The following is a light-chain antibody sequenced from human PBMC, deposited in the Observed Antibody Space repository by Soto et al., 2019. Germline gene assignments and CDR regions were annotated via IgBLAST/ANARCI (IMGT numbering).Light chain of an antibody. Sequence: TQSPGTLSLSPGERATLSCRASQSVSSSYLAWYQQKPGQAPRLLIYGASSRATGIPDRFSGSGSGTDFTLTISKVEPEDFAVYYCQQYGTPRSVTFGQGTRLEIK. CDR2: GAS. V-gene: IGKV3-20*01. CDR1: QSVSSSY. J-gene: IGKJ5*01. CDR3: QQYGTPRSVT.